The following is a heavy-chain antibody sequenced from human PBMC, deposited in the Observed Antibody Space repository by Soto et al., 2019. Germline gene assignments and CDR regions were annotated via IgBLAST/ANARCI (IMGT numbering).Heavy chain of an antibody. D-gene: IGHD1-7*01. CDR3: ASGTTLTEF. CDR1: GIPFSTYG. V-gene: IGHV3-23*01. J-gene: IGHJ4*02. Sequence: EVELLASGGGLVQPGGSLRLSCAASGIPFSTYGMVWVRQAPGKGLEWVSSIGGDGGSTDYLDSVRGRFSISRHNSQNTLYLQMYSLAAEDTAVYYCASGTTLTEFWCQGTLVTVSS. CDR2: IGGDGGST.